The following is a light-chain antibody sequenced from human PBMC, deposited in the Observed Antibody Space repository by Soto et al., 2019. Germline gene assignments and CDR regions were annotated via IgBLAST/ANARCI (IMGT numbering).Light chain of an antibody. CDR3: QQYETFPWT. CDR1: QSISPW. Sequence: DSPMTQSPSTLSASVGDSVTMTCRASQSISPWLVWYQQRPGRATKLLIYKASTLEGGVPSTFSGSASGTEVTLTISSLQPDDFATYYCQQYETFPWTFGQGTKV. J-gene: IGKJ1*01. CDR2: KAS. V-gene: IGKV1-5*03.